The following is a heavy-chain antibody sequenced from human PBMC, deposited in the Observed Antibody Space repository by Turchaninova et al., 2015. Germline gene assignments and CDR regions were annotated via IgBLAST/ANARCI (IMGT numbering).Heavy chain of an antibody. CDR2: IRKKTNSYTT. CDR1: GFTFRDHY. J-gene: IGHJ4*02. CDR3: ARGFCSDSACYVDF. D-gene: IGHD3-3*01. V-gene: IGHV3-72*01. Sequence: DVQLVESGGDLVQPGRSVGIQCAAYGFTFRDHYLDWVRQAPGKGLEWVGRIRKKTNSYTTEYAASVNGRFTIWRDDSNNVLYLQMNSLRTEDTAVYFCARGFCSDSACYVDFWGQGTLVTVSS.